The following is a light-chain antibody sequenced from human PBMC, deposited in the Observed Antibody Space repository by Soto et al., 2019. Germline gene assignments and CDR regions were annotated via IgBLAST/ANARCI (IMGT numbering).Light chain of an antibody. CDR2: EDN. Sequence: NFMLTQPHSVSESPGKRVTISCTRSSGNIATNYVQWYQQRPGSAPTTLIYEDNQRPSGVPDRFSGSIDRSSNSASLTISGLKTEDEADYYCQSYDDSNQRVFGGGTKLTVL. V-gene: IGLV6-57*03. CDR1: SGNIATNY. CDR3: QSYDDSNQRV. J-gene: IGLJ3*02.